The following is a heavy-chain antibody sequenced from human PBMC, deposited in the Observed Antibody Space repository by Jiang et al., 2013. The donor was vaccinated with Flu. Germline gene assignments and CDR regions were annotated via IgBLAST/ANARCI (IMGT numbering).Heavy chain of an antibody. V-gene: IGHV5-10-1*01. CDR2: IDPSDPYT. J-gene: IGHJ4*02. CDR3: ARHSGRRAFDY. CDR1: GYSFTSYW. Sequence: VQLVESGAEVKKPGESLRISCKGSGYSFTSYWISWVRQMPGKGLEWMGTIDPSDPYTNYSPSFQGHVTISADKSFSTAYLQWSSLKASDTAMYFCARHSGRRAFDYWAREPWSPSPQ. D-gene: IGHD1-26*01.